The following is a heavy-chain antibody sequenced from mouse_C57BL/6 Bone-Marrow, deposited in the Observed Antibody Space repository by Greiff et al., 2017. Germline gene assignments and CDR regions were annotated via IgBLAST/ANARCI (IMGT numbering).Heavy chain of an antibody. Sequence: EVQLQQSGPELVKPGASVKISCKASGYTFTDYYMNWVKQSPGKSLEWIGDINPNNGGTSYNQKFKGKATLTVDKSSSTAYMELRSLTSEDSAVYYCARDAMDYWGQGTSVTVSS. CDR1: GYTFTDYY. CDR2: INPNNGGT. V-gene: IGHV1-26*01. CDR3: ARDAMDY. J-gene: IGHJ4*01.